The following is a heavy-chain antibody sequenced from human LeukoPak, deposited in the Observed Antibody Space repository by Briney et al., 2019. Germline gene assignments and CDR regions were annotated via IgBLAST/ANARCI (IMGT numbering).Heavy chain of an antibody. Sequence: PGGSLRLSCAASGFTFSSYAMSWVPQAPGKGLEWVSSISGNGGSTYYAVSVQGRFTISRDNSKNTLYLQMNSLKVEDTAVYYCAKNRWAARIIIDAFDIWGQGTMVTVSS. CDR1: GFTFSSYA. D-gene: IGHD6-6*01. CDR2: ISGNGGST. V-gene: IGHV3-23*01. CDR3: AKNRWAARIIIDAFDI. J-gene: IGHJ3*02.